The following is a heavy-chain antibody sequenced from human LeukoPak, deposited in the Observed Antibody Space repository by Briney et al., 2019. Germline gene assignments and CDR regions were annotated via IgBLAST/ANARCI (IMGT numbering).Heavy chain of an antibody. Sequence: GGSLRLSCAASGFTFSSYAMNWARQAPGKGLEWVSAISGSGASTYYADSVKGRFTISRDNSKNTLYLQMNSLRAEDTAIYYCAKAALRYQLLSSLDYWGRGTLVTVSS. V-gene: IGHV3-23*01. CDR1: GFTFSSYA. CDR3: AKAALRYQLLSSLDY. J-gene: IGHJ4*02. CDR2: ISGSGAST. D-gene: IGHD2-2*01.